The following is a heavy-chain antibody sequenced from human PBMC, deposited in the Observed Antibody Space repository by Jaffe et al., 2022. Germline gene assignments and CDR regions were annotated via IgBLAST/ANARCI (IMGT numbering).Heavy chain of an antibody. CDR2: IYHGGST. CDR1: GYSISSGFY. V-gene: IGHV4-38-2*01. Sequence: QVQLQESGPGLVKPSETLSLTCAVSGYSISSGFYWGWIRQPPGKGLEWIGSIYHGGSTYYNPSLKSRVTISVDTSKNQFSLKLSSVTAADTAVYYCARYRTGGYFDYWGQGSLVTVSS. CDR3: ARYRTGGYFDY. D-gene: IGHD2-8*02. J-gene: IGHJ4*02.